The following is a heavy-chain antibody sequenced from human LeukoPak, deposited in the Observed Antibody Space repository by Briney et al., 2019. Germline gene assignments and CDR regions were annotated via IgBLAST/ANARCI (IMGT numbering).Heavy chain of an antibody. CDR1: GFTFSSYG. V-gene: IGHV3-33*06. Sequence: GGSLRLSCAASGFTFSSYGMHWVRQAPGKGLEWVAVIWYDGSNKYYADSVKGRFTISRDNSKNTLYLQMNSLRAEDTAVYYCAKASSIAARPESHFDYWGQGTLVTVSS. J-gene: IGHJ4*02. CDR3: AKASSIAARPESHFDY. CDR2: IWYDGSNK. D-gene: IGHD6-6*01.